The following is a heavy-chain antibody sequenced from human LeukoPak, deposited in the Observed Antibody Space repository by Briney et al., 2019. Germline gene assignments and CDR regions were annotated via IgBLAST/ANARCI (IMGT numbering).Heavy chain of an antibody. D-gene: IGHD6-19*01. Sequence: SETLSLTCTVSGVSISSYYWSWIRQPPGKGLEWIGYIYYSGSTNYNPSLKSRVTISVDTSKNQFSLKLSSVTAADTAVYYCARGMYSSGPPDRFDYWGQGTLVTVSS. V-gene: IGHV4-59*08. CDR2: IYYSGST. CDR1: GVSISSYY. J-gene: IGHJ4*02. CDR3: ARGMYSSGPPDRFDY.